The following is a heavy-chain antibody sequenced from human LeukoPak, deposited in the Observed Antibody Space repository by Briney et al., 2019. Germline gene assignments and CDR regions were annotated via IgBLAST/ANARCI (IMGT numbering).Heavy chain of an antibody. V-gene: IGHV4-59*08. CDR3: ARMFRGYDYV. CDR2: IYYSGST. J-gene: IGHJ4*02. Sequence: PSETLSLTCTVSGGSISSYYWSWIRQPPGKGLEWIGYIYYSGSTNYNPSLKSRVTISVDTSKNQFSLKLSSVTAADTAVYYCARMFRGYDYVWGQGTLVTVSS. D-gene: IGHD3-16*01. CDR1: GGSISSYY.